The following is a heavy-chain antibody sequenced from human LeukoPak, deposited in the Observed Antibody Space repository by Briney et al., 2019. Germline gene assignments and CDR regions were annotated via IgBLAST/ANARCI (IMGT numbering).Heavy chain of an antibody. V-gene: IGHV3-53*01. J-gene: IGHJ4*02. D-gene: IGHD1-1*01. Sequence: GGSLRLSCAASGFTVSSKYLSWVRQAPGKGLEWVSVIYSGGSTHYIDSVKGRFTISRDNSKNTLYLQMNSLRAEDTAVYYCARERGGWNDALAYWGQGTLVTVSS. CDR1: GFTVSSKY. CDR2: IYSGGST. CDR3: ARERGGWNDALAY.